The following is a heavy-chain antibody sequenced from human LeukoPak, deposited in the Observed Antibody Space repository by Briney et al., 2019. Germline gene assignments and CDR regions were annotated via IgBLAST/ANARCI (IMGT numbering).Heavy chain of an antibody. D-gene: IGHD5-24*01. CDR3: ARDSGRDGYNGFDY. Sequence: SETLSLTCAVSGGSISSSNWWSWVRQPPGKGLEWIGEIYHSGSTNYNPSLKSRVTISVDTSKNQFSLKLSSVTAADTAVYYCARDSGRDGYNGFDYWGQGTLVTVSS. CDR1: GGSISSSNW. CDR2: IYHSGST. V-gene: IGHV4-4*02. J-gene: IGHJ4*02.